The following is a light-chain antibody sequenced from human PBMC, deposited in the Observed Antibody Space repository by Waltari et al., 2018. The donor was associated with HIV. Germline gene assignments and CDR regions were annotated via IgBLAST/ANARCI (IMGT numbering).Light chain of an antibody. CDR2: QDS. CDR3: QAWDSSTRYV. V-gene: IGLV3-1*01. Sequence: SYELTQPPSVSVSPGQTASITCSGDKLGDKYACWYQQKPGQSPVLVIYQDSKRPSGIPERFSGSNSGNTATLTISGTQAMDEADYYCQAWDSSTRYVFGTWTKVTVL. J-gene: IGLJ1*01. CDR1: KLGDKY.